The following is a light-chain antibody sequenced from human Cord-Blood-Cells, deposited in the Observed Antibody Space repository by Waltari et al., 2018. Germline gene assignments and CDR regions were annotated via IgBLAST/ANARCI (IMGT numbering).Light chain of an antibody. J-gene: IGKJ2*01. CDR3: QQYYSTPPT. CDR1: LSVLYSSNNKNY. Sequence: DIVMTQSPDSLAVSRGERATSNCTSSLSVLYSSNNKNYLAWYQQKPGQPPKLLIYWASTRESVVPDRFSGSGSGTDFTLTISSLQAEDVAVYYCQQYYSTPPTFGQGTKLEIK. CDR2: WAS. V-gene: IGKV4-1*01.